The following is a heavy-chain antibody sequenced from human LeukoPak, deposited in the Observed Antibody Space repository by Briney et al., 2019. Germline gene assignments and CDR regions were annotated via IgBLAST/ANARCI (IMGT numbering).Heavy chain of an antibody. V-gene: IGHV3-30*04. CDR1: GFTFSSYA. J-gene: IGHJ4*02. CDR2: ISYDGSNK. Sequence: GGSLRLSCAASGFTFSSYAMHWVRHAPGKGLEWVAVISYDGSNKYYADSVKGRFTISRDNSKNTLYLQMNSLRAEDTAVYYCARESFDWGQGTLVTVSS. CDR3: ARESFD. D-gene: IGHD1-26*01.